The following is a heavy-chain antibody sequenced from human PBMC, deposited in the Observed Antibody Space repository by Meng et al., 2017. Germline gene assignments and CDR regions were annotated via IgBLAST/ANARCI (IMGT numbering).Heavy chain of an antibody. V-gene: IGHV4-34*01. CDR3: ARGVRLPDY. J-gene: IGHJ4*02. CDR2: INHSGST. D-gene: IGHD2-15*01. CDR1: GGSCSGYY. Sequence: GQRLLWGAGLLKPSRALSLTCSVYGGSCSGYYWSWIRQPPGKGLEWSGEINHSGSTNYTPPLKSRVTISVDTSKNQFSLKLSSVTAEDTAVYYCARGVRLPDYWGQGTLVTVSS.